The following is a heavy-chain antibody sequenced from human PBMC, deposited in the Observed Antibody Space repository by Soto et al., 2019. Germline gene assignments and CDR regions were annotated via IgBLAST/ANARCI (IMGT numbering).Heavy chain of an antibody. D-gene: IGHD5-12*01. Sequence: PVKAASKAPGYTYTSYYMPWVRQAPGQGLEWMGIINPSGGSTSYAQKFQGRVTMTRDTSTSTVYMELSSLRSEDTAVYYCAIGCSGYDQYYFNYWRQGTLVIVCS. J-gene: IGHJ4*02. CDR3: AIGCSGYDQYYFNY. V-gene: IGHV1-46*01. CDR1: GYTYTSYY. CDR2: INPSGGST.